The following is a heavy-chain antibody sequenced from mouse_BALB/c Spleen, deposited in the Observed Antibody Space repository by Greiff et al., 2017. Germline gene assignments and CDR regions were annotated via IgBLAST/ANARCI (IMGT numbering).Heavy chain of an antibody. D-gene: IGHD2-2*01. J-gene: IGHJ3*01. V-gene: IGHV5-12-1*01. CDR1: GFAFSSYD. CDR3: ARHWGYGGFAY. CDR2: ISSGGGST. Sequence: EVQVVESGGGLVKPGGSLKLSCAASGFAFSSYDMSWVRQTPEKRLEWVAYISSGGGSTYYPDTVKGRFTISRDNAKNTLYLQMSSLKSEDTAMYYCARHWGYGGFAYWGQGTLVTVSA.